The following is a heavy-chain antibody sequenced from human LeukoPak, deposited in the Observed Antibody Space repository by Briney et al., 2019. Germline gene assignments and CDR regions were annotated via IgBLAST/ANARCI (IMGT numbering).Heavy chain of an antibody. CDR1: GYSISSGYY. CDR2: IYHSGST. V-gene: IGHV4-38-2*02. J-gene: IGHJ6*03. CDR3: ARDYIMFDYYYMDV. Sequence: SETLSLTCTVSGYSISSGYYWGWIRQPPGKGLEWIATIYHSGSTYYNPSLQSRVAISVDTSKNQFSLRLRSVTAADTAVYYCARDYIMFDYYYMDVCGRGTTVTVSS. D-gene: IGHD2-8*01.